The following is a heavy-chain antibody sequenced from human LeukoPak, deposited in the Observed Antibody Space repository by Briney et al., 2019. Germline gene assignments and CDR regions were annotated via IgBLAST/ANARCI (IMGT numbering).Heavy chain of an antibody. CDR3: ARESPYLLLPFDY. CDR1: GGSISSGSYY. CDR2: IYTSGST. Sequence: SETLSLTCTVSGGSISSGSYYWSWIRQPAGKGLEWIGRIYTSGSTNYNPSLKSRVTISVDTSKNQFSLKLSSVTAADTAVYYCARESPYLLLPFDYWGQGTLVTVSS. J-gene: IGHJ4*02. V-gene: IGHV4-61*02. D-gene: IGHD3-22*01.